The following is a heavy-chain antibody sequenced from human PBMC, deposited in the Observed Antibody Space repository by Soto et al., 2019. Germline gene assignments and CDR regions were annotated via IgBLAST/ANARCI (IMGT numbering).Heavy chain of an antibody. D-gene: IGHD1-26*01. Sequence: ASVKVSCKTSGYTFTGHYIHWVRQAPQQGPEWMGEIGPESGATRYAQKFRGRVTMTMDTSITTVYMELRNLSPDDTAVYYCGRGRSGQIVVFYWGQGTPVTVSS. CDR3: GRGRSGQIVVFY. CDR2: IGPESGAT. J-gene: IGHJ4*02. CDR1: GYTFTGHY. V-gene: IGHV1-2*02.